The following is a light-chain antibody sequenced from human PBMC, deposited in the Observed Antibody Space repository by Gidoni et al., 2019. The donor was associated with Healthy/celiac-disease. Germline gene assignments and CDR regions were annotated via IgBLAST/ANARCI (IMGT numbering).Light chain of an antibody. CDR2: WNN. CDR3: AGWDDSLSGPGV. CDR1: STNIGSNY. J-gene: IGLJ3*02. V-gene: IGLV1-47*01. Sequence: QSALTQPPSASRTPGQGVTISCSGSSTNIGSNYIYWYQQHPDTAPNLLINWNNQRRSAGLARCFGSKYGTSAALAISGRRSDDEADYYCAGWDDSLSGPGVFGGGTKLTVL.